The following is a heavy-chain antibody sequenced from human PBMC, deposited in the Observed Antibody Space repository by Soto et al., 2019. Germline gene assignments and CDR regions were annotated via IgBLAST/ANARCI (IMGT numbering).Heavy chain of an antibody. CDR2: IYYSGST. D-gene: IGHD4-17*01. CDR3: ARQPPFAYDYGDYGARDYYYYYYMDV. CDR1: GGSISSSSYY. V-gene: IGHV4-39*01. Sequence: SETLSLTCTVSGGSISSSSYYWGWIRQPPGKGLEWIGSIYYSGSTYYNPSLKSRVTISVDTSKNRFSLKLSSVTAADTAVYYCARQPPFAYDYGDYGARDYYYYYYMDVWGKGTTVTVSS. J-gene: IGHJ6*03.